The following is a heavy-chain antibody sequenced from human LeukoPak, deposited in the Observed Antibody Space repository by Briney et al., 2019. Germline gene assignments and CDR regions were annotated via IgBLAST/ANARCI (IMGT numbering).Heavy chain of an antibody. V-gene: IGHV3-49*04. CDR2: IRGKDGTT. J-gene: IGHJ4*02. CDR3: TRARVPGVVIPVDY. D-gene: IGHD3-3*01. Sequence: GGSLRLSCTASGFTFGDYSMTWVRQAPGRGLEWVGFIRGKDGTTEYAASVRGRFSISRDDSKRIAHLQMNSLKTEDTALYYCTRARVPGVVIPVDYWGQGTLVTVSS. CDR1: GFTFGDYS.